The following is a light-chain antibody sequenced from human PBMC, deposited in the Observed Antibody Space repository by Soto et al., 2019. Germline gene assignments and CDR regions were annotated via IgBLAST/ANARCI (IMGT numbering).Light chain of an antibody. J-gene: IGKJ1*01. CDR2: GAT. Sequence: VMTQSPATLSVSPGERATLSCRASLSVGTNLAWYQQKPGQPPRLLIYGATTRATGIPARFSGSGSGTDFTLTISSLQSEDFAVYCCQHHNNWPPGTFGQGTRVEIK. V-gene: IGKV3-15*01. CDR1: LSVGTN. CDR3: QHHNNWPPGT.